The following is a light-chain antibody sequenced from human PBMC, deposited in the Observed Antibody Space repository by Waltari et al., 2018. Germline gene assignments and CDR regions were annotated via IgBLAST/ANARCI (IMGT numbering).Light chain of an antibody. CDR1: QYISNN. Sequence: EIVMTQSPATLSVSTGERVTLSCRASQYISNNLAWYQQKPGQAPRLLIYSASTRATGIPARFSGGGSGTDFTLTISSLQSEDFAVYYCQQYKNWPPITFGQGTRLEIK. J-gene: IGKJ5*01. CDR3: QQYKNWPPIT. V-gene: IGKV3-15*01. CDR2: SAS.